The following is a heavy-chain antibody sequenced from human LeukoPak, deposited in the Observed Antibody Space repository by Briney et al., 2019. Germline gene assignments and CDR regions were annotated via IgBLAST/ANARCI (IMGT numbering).Heavy chain of an antibody. V-gene: IGHV4-59*01. Sequence: PSETLSLTCTVSGGSISSYYWSWIRQPPGEGLEWIGYIYYSGSTNYNPSLKSRVTISVDTSKNQFSLKLSSVTAADTAVYYCARRGVVTEFDYWGQGTLVTVSS. J-gene: IGHJ4*02. CDR2: IYYSGST. CDR3: ARRGVVTEFDY. CDR1: GGSISSYY. D-gene: IGHD4-23*01.